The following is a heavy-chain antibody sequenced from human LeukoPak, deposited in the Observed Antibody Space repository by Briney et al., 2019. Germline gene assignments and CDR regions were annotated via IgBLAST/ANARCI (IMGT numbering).Heavy chain of an antibody. CDR1: GFTFSGSA. Sequence: PGGSLKLSCAASGFTFSGSAMHWVRQASGKGLEWVGRIRSKAYNYATAYVVPVKGRFTISRDDSKNTAYLQMNSLKTEDTAMYYCVRHSDCSDRNCYSDWGQGTLVTVSS. CDR2: IRSKAYNYAT. CDR3: VRHSDCSDRNCYSD. J-gene: IGHJ4*02. D-gene: IGHD2-15*01. V-gene: IGHV3-73*01.